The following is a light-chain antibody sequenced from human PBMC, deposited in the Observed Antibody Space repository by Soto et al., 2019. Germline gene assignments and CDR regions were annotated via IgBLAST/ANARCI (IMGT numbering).Light chain of an antibody. V-gene: IGLV2-14*01. J-gene: IGLJ2*01. CDR1: SSDVGGYNY. Sequence: QSALTQPASVSGSPGQSITISCTGTSSDVGGYNYVSWYQQHPGKAPKLMIYEVSNRPSGVSNLFSGSKSGNTASLTISGLQAEDEADYYCSSYTSSTHVVFGGGTKLTAL. CDR2: EVS. CDR3: SSYTSSTHVV.